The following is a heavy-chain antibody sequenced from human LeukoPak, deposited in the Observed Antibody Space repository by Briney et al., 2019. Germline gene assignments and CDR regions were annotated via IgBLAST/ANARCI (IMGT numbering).Heavy chain of an antibody. V-gene: IGHV3-23*01. Sequence: GGSLRLSCAASGFTFSSYAMSWVRQAPGKGLEWVSAISGSGGSTYYADSVKGRFTISRDNSKNTLSLQMNSLRAEDTAVYYCVKVAEGVVPAAADHWGQGTLVTVSS. J-gene: IGHJ4*02. CDR2: ISGSGGST. D-gene: IGHD2-2*01. CDR1: GFTFSSYA. CDR3: VKVAEGVVPAAADH.